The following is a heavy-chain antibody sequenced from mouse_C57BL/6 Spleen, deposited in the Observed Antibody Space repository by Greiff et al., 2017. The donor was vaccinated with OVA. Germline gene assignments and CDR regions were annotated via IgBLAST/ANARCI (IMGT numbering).Heavy chain of an antibody. J-gene: IGHJ3*01. Sequence: EVMLVESGGGLVKPGGSLKLSFAASGFTFSDYGMHWVRQAPEKGLEWVAYISSGSSTIYYADTVKGRFTISRDNAKNTLFLQMTSLRSEDTAMYYCAREDYDSWFAYWGQGTLVTVSA. CDR2: ISSGSSTI. D-gene: IGHD2-4*01. V-gene: IGHV5-17*01. CDR3: AREDYDSWFAY. CDR1: GFTFSDYG.